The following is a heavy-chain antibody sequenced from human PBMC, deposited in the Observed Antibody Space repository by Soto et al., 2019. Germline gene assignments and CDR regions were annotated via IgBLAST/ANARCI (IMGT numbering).Heavy chain of an antibody. Sequence: GGSLRLSGAASGFTFIDSWMHWVRQAPGKGLEWVSAISGSGGSTYYADSVKGRFTISRDNSKNTLYLQMNSLRAEDTAVYYCAKDRSYYYDSSGYYSALMDVWGQGTTVTVSS. CDR1: GFTFIDSW. J-gene: IGHJ6*02. D-gene: IGHD3-22*01. V-gene: IGHV3-23*01. CDR3: AKDRSYYYDSSGYYSALMDV. CDR2: ISGSGGST.